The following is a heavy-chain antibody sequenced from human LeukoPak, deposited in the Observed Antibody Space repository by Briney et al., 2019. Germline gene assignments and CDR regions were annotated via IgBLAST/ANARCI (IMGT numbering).Heavy chain of an antibody. CDR2: MSTSGST. CDR3: ALEYDNSGYEFVY. D-gene: IGHD3-22*01. CDR1: SDSISSYY. J-gene: IGHJ4*02. V-gene: IGHV4-4*07. Sequence: SETLSLTCTVYSDSISSYYWSWIRQPAGKGLEWIGRMSTSGSTNYNTSLKSRVTMSIDTSKKQFSLKLSSVTAADTAVYYCALEYDNSGYEFVYWGQGTLVTVSS.